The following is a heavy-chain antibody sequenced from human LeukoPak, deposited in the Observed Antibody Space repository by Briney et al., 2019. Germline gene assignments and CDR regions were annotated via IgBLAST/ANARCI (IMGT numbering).Heavy chain of an antibody. CDR3: ASDGGPFDH. J-gene: IGHJ4*02. CDR2: IKQQGTEK. D-gene: IGHD3-16*01. CDR1: GIMFSSYW. Sequence: PGGSLRLSCAASGIMFSSYWMSWVRQAPGKGLEWVANIKQQGTEKYYVDSVKGRFTISRDGAKKSVYLQMNSLRAEDTAVYYCASDGGPFDHWGQGILVTVAS. V-gene: IGHV3-7*01.